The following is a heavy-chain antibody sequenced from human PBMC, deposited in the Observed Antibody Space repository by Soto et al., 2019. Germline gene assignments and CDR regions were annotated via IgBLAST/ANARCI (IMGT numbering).Heavy chain of an antibody. CDR1: GGSISSSSYY. Sequence: SETLSLTCTVSGGSISSSSYYWGWIRQPPGKGLEWIGSIYYSGSTYYNPSLKSRVTISVDTSKNQFSLKLSSVTAADTAVYYFAIGAAAPTNVYFHSWGQGPLITV. D-gene: IGHD6-13*01. CDR3: AIGAAAPTNVYFHS. V-gene: IGHV4-39*01. J-gene: IGHJ1*01. CDR2: IYYSGST.